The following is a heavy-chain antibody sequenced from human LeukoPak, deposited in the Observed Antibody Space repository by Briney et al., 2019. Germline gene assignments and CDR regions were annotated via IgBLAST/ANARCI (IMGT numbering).Heavy chain of an antibody. Sequence: PGGSLRLSCEASGFTFSSYAMNWVRQAPGKGLEWVSASGTSGDTYYGDSVKGRFTISRDNAKNTVYLQMSSLRVEDTAVYFCAKKTHGHHPFDYWGQGILVTVSS. CDR3: AKKTHGHHPFDY. D-gene: IGHD2-8*01. V-gene: IGHV3-23*01. J-gene: IGHJ4*02. CDR2: SGTSGDT. CDR1: GFTFSSYA.